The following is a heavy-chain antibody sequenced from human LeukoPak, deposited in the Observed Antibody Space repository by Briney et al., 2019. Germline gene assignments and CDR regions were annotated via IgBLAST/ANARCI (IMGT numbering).Heavy chain of an antibody. V-gene: IGHV4-4*02. CDR3: AGLVGRYSSGLYYYYFDY. CDR2: MYLSGTT. J-gene: IGHJ4*02. D-gene: IGHD3-22*01. Sequence: PSESLSLTCTVSGDSINSLDLWSWVRQPPGKGLEWIGEMYLSGTTHSNPSVKSRVTISIDKSKNQFFLNLSSVTAADTAVYYCAGLVGRYSSGLYYYYFDYWGQGTLVTVSS. CDR1: GDSINSLDL.